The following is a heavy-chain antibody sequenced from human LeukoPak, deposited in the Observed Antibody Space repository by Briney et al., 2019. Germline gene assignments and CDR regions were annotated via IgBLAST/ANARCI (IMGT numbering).Heavy chain of an antibody. J-gene: IGHJ3*02. Sequence: GGSLRLSCSASGFTFSSYSMNWVRQAPGKGLEWVSSISSSSSYIYYADSVKGRFTISRDNAKNSLYLQMNSLRAEDTAVYYCARALGVAVLDAFDIWGQGTMVTVSS. CDR2: ISSSSSYI. V-gene: IGHV3-21*01. CDR1: GFTFSSYS. CDR3: ARALGVAVLDAFDI. D-gene: IGHD2-21*01.